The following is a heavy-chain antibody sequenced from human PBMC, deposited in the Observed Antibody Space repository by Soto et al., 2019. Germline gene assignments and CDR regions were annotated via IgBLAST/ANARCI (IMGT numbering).Heavy chain of an antibody. Sequence: SETLSLTCAVSGGSISSGGYSWSWIRQPPGKGLEWIGYIYYSGSTYYNPSLKSRVTISVDTSKNQFSLKLSSVTAADTAVYYCARHHNGGDSYGVFDYWGQGTLVTVSS. CDR2: IYYSGST. J-gene: IGHJ4*02. CDR1: GGSISSGGYS. D-gene: IGHD5-18*01. V-gene: IGHV4-30-2*03. CDR3: ARHHNGGDSYGVFDY.